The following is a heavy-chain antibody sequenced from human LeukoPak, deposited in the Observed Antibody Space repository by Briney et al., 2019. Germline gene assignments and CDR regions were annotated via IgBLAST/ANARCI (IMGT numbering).Heavy chain of an antibody. CDR2: ISGSGGST. V-gene: IGHV3-23*01. CDR1: GFTFSSYA. J-gene: IGHJ3*02. Sequence: PGGPLRLSCAASGFTFSSYAMSWVRQAPGKGLEWVSAISGSGGSTYYADSVKGRFTISRDNSKNTLYLQMNSLRAEDTAVYYCAIPYSSSSFSGAFDIWGQGTMVTVSS. CDR3: AIPYSSSSFSGAFDI. D-gene: IGHD6-6*01.